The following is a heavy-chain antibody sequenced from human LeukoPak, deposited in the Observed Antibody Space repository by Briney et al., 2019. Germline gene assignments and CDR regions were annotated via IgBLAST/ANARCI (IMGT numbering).Heavy chain of an antibody. Sequence: SETLFLTCTVSGGSISSGSYYWSWIRQPAGKGLEWIGRIYTSGSTNYNPSLKSRVTISVDTSKNQFSLKLSSVTAADTAVYYCARDLARTRYFDYWGQGTLVTVSS. V-gene: IGHV4-61*02. CDR2: IYTSGST. CDR1: GGSISSGSYY. D-gene: IGHD1-26*01. J-gene: IGHJ4*02. CDR3: ARDLARTRYFDY.